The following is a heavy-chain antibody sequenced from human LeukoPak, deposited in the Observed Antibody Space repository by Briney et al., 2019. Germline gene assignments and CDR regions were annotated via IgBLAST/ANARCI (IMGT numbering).Heavy chain of an antibody. J-gene: IGHJ3*02. CDR1: GFTFSGHW. V-gene: IGHV3-7*01. CDR3: AKGSSRPPNAFDI. Sequence: GGSLRLSCAASGFTFSGHWMSWVRQAPGKGLEWVASIRQDGSKKHYVDSVEGRFTISRDNAKNSLHLQMNSPRAEDTAVYYCAKGSSRPPNAFDIWGQGTLVTVSS. D-gene: IGHD6-6*01. CDR2: IRQDGSKK.